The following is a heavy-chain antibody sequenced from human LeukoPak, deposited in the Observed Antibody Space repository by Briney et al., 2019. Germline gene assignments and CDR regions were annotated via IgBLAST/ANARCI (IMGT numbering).Heavy chain of an antibody. Sequence: RASVKVSCKASGYTFTGYYMHWVRQAPGQGLEWMGWINPNSGGTNYAQKFQGRVTMTRDTSISTAYMELSRLRSDDTAVYYCARGGWDSSGHDAFDIWGQGTMVTVSS. V-gene: IGHV1-2*02. CDR3: ARGGWDSSGHDAFDI. D-gene: IGHD6-19*01. J-gene: IGHJ3*02. CDR1: GYTFTGYY. CDR2: INPNSGGT.